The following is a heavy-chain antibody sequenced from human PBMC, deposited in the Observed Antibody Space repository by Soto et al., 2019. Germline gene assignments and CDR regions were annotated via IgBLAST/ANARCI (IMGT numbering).Heavy chain of an antibody. J-gene: IGHJ2*01. CDR2: INHSGTT. V-gene: IGHV4-34*01. Sequence: QVQLQQWGAGLLKPSETLSLTCAVSGGSFSGYYWTWIRQPPGKGLEWIGEINHSGTTNYNPSLKSRVTISLVTSKNQISRKLNSVTAADTAMYYCARGDYYYTSGTAYWYFDLWGRGTLVTVSS. CDR3: ARGDYYYTSGTAYWYFDL. CDR1: GGSFSGYY. D-gene: IGHD3-10*01.